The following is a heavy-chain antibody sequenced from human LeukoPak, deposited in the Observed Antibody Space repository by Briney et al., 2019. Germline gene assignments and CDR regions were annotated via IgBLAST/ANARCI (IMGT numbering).Heavy chain of an antibody. CDR3: AGPATAGTSTFDY. V-gene: IGHV3-30-3*01. Sequence: GGSLRLSCAASGFTFSSYAMHWVRQAPGKGLEWVAVISYDGSNKYYADSVKGRFTISRDNSKNTLYLQMNSLRAEDTAVYYCAGPATAGTSTFDYWGQGTLVTVSS. CDR2: ISYDGSNK. CDR1: GFTFSSYA. J-gene: IGHJ4*02. D-gene: IGHD6-13*01.